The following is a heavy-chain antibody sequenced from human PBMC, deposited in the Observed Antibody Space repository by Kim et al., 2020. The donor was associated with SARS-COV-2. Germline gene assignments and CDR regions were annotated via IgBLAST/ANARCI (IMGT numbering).Heavy chain of an antibody. V-gene: IGHV3-21*01. CDR3: ARDHDYDSSGYPD. J-gene: IGHJ4*02. Sequence: YADSVKGRVTISRDNAKNSPYLQMNSLRAEDTAVYYCARDHDYDSSGYPDWGQGTLVTVSS. D-gene: IGHD3-22*01.